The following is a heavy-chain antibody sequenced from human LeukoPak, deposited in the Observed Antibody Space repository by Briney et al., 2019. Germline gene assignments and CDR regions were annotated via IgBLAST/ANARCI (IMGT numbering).Heavy chain of an antibody. CDR2: INPSGGST. V-gene: IGHV1-46*01. CDR3: ARDHLGVAAAGRGGFDY. Sequence: GASVKVSCKASGYTFTSYYMHWVRQAPGQGLEWMGIINPSGGSTSYAQKFQGRVTMTRDTSTSTVYMELSSLRSEDTAVYYCARDHLGVAAAGRGGFDYWGQGTLVTVSS. J-gene: IGHJ4*02. D-gene: IGHD6-13*01. CDR1: GYTFTSYY.